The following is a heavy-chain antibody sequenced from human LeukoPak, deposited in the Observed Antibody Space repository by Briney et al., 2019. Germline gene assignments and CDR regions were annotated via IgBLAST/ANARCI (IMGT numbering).Heavy chain of an antibody. Sequence: SETLSLTCTVSGGSISSYYWSWIRQPPGKGLEWIGYIYYSGSTNYNPSLKSRVTISVDTSKNQFSLKLSSVTAADTAVYYCASQADNDGTVNTDYWGQGTLVTVSS. J-gene: IGHJ4*02. CDR3: ASQADNDGTVNTDY. CDR2: IYYSGST. CDR1: GGSISSYY. D-gene: IGHD4-17*01. V-gene: IGHV4-59*12.